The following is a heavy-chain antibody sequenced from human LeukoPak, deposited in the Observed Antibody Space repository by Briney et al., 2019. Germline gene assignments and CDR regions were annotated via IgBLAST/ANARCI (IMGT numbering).Heavy chain of an antibody. D-gene: IGHD4-23*01. CDR3: AKRSDYGVNGNYFDY. J-gene: IGHJ4*02. V-gene: IGHV3-23*01. CDR1: GFTFSTYG. CDR2: ISGRDSNT. Sequence: PGRSLRLSCAASGFTFSTYGMSWVRQAPGKGLEWVSAISGRDSNTYYADSVQGRFTISRDNSKNTLFLQVNSLRAEDTAVYYCAKRSDYGVNGNYFDYWGQGTPVTVSS.